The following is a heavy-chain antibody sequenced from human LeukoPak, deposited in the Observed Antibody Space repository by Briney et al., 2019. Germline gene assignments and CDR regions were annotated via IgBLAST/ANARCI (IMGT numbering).Heavy chain of an antibody. V-gene: IGHV3-21*01. Sequence: GGSLRLSCAASRFTFSSYSMNWVRQAPGKGREWVSPISSSSSYIYYADSVKGRFTIARDNAKSSQYLQMNSLRAEDTAVYYCARGRYSGSYYGEYFQHWGQGTLVTVSS. CDR1: RFTFSSYS. CDR3: ARGRYSGSYYGEYFQH. CDR2: ISSSSSYI. J-gene: IGHJ1*01. D-gene: IGHD1-26*01.